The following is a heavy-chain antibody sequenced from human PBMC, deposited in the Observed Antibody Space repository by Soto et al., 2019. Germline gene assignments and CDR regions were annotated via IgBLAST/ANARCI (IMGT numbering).Heavy chain of an antibody. D-gene: IGHD3-10*01. V-gene: IGHV3-30*18. CDR3: ANRGDARFDP. Sequence: QVQLVESGGGVVQPGRSLRLSCAVSGFTFRNYGMHWVRQAPGKGLEWVAVISSDGSNKYYGDSAKGRFIISRDNSKNTLSLQMNSLRTEDTGVYYCANRGDARFDPWGQGTLVTVSS. CDR1: GFTFRNYG. J-gene: IGHJ5*02. CDR2: ISSDGSNK.